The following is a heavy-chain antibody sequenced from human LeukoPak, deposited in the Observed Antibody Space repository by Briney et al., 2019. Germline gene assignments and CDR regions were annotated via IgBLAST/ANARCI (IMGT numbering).Heavy chain of an antibody. CDR3: ARVRNYYDSSGYTIYLGY. CDR2: IKQDGSEK. CDR1: GFTFSSYW. J-gene: IGHJ4*02. D-gene: IGHD3-22*01. Sequence: GGSLRLSCAASGFTFSSYWMSWVRQAPGKGLEWVANIKQDGSEKYYVDSVKGRFTISRDNAKNSLYLQMNSLRAEDTAVYYCARVRNYYDSSGYTIYLGYWGQGTLVTVSS. V-gene: IGHV3-7*01.